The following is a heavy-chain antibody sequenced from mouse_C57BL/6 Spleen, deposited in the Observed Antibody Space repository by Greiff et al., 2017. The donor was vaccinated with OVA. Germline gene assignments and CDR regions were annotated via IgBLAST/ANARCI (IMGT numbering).Heavy chain of an antibody. Sequence: EVQLQESGPGLVKPSQSLSLTCSVTGYSITSGYYWNWIRQFPGNKLEWMGYISYDGSNNYNPSLKNRISITRDTSKNQFFLKLNSVTTEDTATYYCARISSYGYFDYWGQGTTLTVSS. V-gene: IGHV3-6*01. J-gene: IGHJ2*01. CDR2: ISYDGSN. CDR3: ARISSYGYFDY. D-gene: IGHD2-10*01. CDR1: GYSITSGYY.